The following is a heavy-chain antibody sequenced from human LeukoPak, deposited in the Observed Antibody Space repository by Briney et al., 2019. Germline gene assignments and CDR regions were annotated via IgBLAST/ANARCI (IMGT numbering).Heavy chain of an antibody. Sequence: ASVKVSCKASGYTFTGYYMHWVRQAPGQGLEWMGWINPNSGGTNYAQKFQGRVTMTRDTSISTAYMELSRLRSDDTAVYYCARGGDHSSSWSENPQDYWGQGTLVTVSS. J-gene: IGHJ4*02. V-gene: IGHV1-2*02. CDR2: INPNSGGT. D-gene: IGHD6-13*01. CDR3: ARGGDHSSSWSENPQDY. CDR1: GYTFTGYY.